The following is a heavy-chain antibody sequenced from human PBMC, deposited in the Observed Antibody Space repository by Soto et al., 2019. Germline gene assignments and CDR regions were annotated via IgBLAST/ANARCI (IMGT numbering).Heavy chain of an antibody. J-gene: IGHJ6*02. V-gene: IGHV3-74*01. Sequence: EVQLVESGGGLVQPGGSLRLSCVASGFTFSDYWMHWVRQAPGKGLVWVSRIKFDGGITSHADSVGGRFTISRDNARNTVHLQMNSLRAEDTGVYFCARGVRNYYGVDVWGQGTTVTVSS. CDR3: ARGVRNYYGVDV. CDR1: GFTFSDYW. D-gene: IGHD2-2*01. CDR2: IKFDGGIT.